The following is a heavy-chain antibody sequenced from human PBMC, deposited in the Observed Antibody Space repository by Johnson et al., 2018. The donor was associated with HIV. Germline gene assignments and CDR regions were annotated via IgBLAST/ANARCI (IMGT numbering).Heavy chain of an antibody. Sequence: VQLVESGGDWVQPGGSLRLSCAASGFTFSIYDMHWVRQPTGKGLEWVSAIGTAGDTYYAASVRGRFTISRENAKNSLDLQMNSLRAGDTAVYYRARSGRVTLTTVPDAFDIWGQGTMVTVSS. J-gene: IGHJ3*02. D-gene: IGHD4-17*01. CDR1: GFTFSIYD. V-gene: IGHV3-13*01. CDR3: ARSGRVTLTTVPDAFDI. CDR2: IGTAGDT.